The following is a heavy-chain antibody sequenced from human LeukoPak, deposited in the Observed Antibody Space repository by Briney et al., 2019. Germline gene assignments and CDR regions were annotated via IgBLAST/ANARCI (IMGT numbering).Heavy chain of an antibody. Sequence: GGSLRLSCAASDFTVNNNYIDWVRQAPGKGLEWVSSMDNFGINTYAHSVQGRFTVSRDSPRDTAFLQMNSLRVEDTAVYYCAGGKYYGLGSRPGYLGYWGLGTLVTVSS. CDR1: DFTVNNNY. CDR2: MDNFGIN. J-gene: IGHJ4*02. V-gene: IGHV3-53*01. CDR3: AGGKYYGLGSRPGYLGY. D-gene: IGHD3-10*01.